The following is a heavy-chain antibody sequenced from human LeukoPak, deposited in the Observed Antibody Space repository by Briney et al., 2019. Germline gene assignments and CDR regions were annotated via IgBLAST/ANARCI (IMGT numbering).Heavy chain of an antibody. CDR1: GFTFSGAW. J-gene: IGHJ4*02. CDR2: IKNNADGGTT. CDR3: TTDSGYGYSVWFL. Sequence: GGSLRLSCVASGFTFSGAWMSWVRQAPGKGLEWVGYIKNNADGGTTDYAAPVKGRFTISRDDSKNTLYLQINSLQTDDTAIYYCTTDSGYGYSVWFLWGQGTLVTVSS. D-gene: IGHD5-18*01. V-gene: IGHV3-15*01.